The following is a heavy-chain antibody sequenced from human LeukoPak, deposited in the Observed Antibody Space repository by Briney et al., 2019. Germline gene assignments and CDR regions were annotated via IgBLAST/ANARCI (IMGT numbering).Heavy chain of an antibody. CDR3: AKDRDYDSSGEGNFHH. Sequence: TGGSLRLSCAASGFTFDDYAMHWVRQAPEKGLEWVSGINWNSGNIGYADSVKGRFTISRDNAKNSLYLQMDSLRAEDTALYYCAKDRDYDSSGEGNFHHWGQGTLVTVSS. D-gene: IGHD3-22*01. CDR1: GFTFDDYA. V-gene: IGHV3-9*01. J-gene: IGHJ1*01. CDR2: INWNSGNI.